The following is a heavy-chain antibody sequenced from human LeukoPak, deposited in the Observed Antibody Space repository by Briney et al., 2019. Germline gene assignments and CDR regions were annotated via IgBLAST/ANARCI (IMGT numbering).Heavy chain of an antibody. Sequence: ASVKVSCKTSGYIFGHNGIGWVRQAPGQGPEWMGWISAYNGDTNYAQNFQGRVTMTRDTSTSTVYMEMNSLRSEDTAIYYCARADYGGNSGLDYWGQGTLVTVSS. CDR2: ISAYNGDT. V-gene: IGHV1-18*01. D-gene: IGHD4-23*01. CDR1: GYIFGHNG. J-gene: IGHJ4*02. CDR3: ARADYGGNSGLDY.